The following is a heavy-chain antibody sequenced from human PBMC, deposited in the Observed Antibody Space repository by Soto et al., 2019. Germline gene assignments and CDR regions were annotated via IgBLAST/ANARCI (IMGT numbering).Heavy chain of an antibody. V-gene: IGHV4-59*08. D-gene: IGHD3-10*01. CDR2: MGYNGYT. Sequence: QVQLQESGPGLVKPSETLSLTCTISGGPMSNYYCSWVRQPPGQGLEWIGYMGYNGYTRYNPALRSRVTISLDTSKKQFSLNLSFVTAADTALYYWARQGFGELHGLVDVWGQGTTVTVSS. J-gene: IGHJ6*02. CDR1: GGPMSNYY. CDR3: ARQGFGELHGLVDV.